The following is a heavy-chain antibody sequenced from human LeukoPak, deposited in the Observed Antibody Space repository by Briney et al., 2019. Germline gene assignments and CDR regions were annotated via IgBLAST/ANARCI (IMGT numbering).Heavy chain of an antibody. CDR2: ISSSGSTI. J-gene: IGHJ4*02. CDR3: ASGWDYGDYLDY. V-gene: IGHV3-48*03. Sequence: PGGSLRLSCAASGFTFSSYEMNWVRQAPGKGLEWVSYISSSGSTIYYADSVKGRFTISRDNAKNSLYLQMNSLRAEDTAVYYCASGWDYGDYLDYWGQGTLVTASS. CDR1: GFTFSSYE. D-gene: IGHD4-17*01.